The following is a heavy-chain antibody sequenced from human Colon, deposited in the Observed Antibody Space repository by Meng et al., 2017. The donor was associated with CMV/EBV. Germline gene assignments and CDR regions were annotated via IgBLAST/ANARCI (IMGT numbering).Heavy chain of an antibody. J-gene: IGHJ6*02. D-gene: IGHD5-24*01. CDR2: IYYTGTT. CDR1: GDSISRGGYY. V-gene: IGHV4-61*08. CDR3: ANARWTHGGFGMDV. Sequence: SETLSLTCSVSGDSISRGGYYWSWIRQPPGKGLEWIGFIYYTGTTKSNPSLSSRVTMSVDTSKNQVSLQLNSVTPDDTGVYYCANARWTHGGFGMDVWGQGTTVTVSS.